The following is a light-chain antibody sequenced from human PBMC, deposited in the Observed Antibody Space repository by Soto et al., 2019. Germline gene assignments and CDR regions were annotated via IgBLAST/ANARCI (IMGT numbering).Light chain of an antibody. CDR2: QAS. CDR3: QQYNSYPG. J-gene: IGKJ2*01. Sequence: IQMTQSPSTRSASVGDRVTITCRASQSISAWLAWFQQKPGKAPKLLIYQASHLESGVPSRFSGSGSGTEFTLTISSLLPDDFATYYCQQYNSYPGFGQGTKLEIK. V-gene: IGKV1-5*03. CDR1: QSISAW.